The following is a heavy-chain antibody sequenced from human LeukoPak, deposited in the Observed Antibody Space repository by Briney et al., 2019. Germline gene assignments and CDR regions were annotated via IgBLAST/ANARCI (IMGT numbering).Heavy chain of an antibody. Sequence: ASVKVSCKASGYTFTSYGISWVRQAPGQGLEGMGWISAYNGNTNYAQKLQGRVTMTTDTSTSTAYMELRSLRSDDTAVYYCAILQYGDFDAFDIWGQGTMVTVSS. CDR2: ISAYNGNT. CDR3: AILQYGDFDAFDI. J-gene: IGHJ3*02. D-gene: IGHD4-17*01. V-gene: IGHV1-18*01. CDR1: GYTFTSYG.